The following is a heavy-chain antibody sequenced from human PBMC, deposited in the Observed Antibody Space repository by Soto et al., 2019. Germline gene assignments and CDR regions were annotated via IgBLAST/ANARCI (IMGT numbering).Heavy chain of an antibody. V-gene: IGHV4-30-4*01. D-gene: IGHD3-10*01. CDR3: ARSDYYGSGSYYSWFDP. J-gene: IGHJ5*02. CDR2: IYYSGST. Sequence: PSETLSLTCTVSGGSISSGDYYWSWIRQPPGKGLEWIGYIYYSGSTYYNPSLKSRVTISVDTSKNQFSLKLSSVTAADTAVYYCARSDYYGSGSYYSWFDPWGQGTLVTVSS. CDR1: GGSISSGDYY.